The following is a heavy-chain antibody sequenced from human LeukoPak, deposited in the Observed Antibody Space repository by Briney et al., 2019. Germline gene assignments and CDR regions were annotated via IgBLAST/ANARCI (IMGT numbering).Heavy chain of an antibody. CDR3: ARAATIFGVVIFDY. V-gene: IGHV4-59*01. Sequence: PSETLSLTCTVSGGSISSYYWSWIRQPPGKGLEWIGYIYYSGSTNYNPSPKSRVTISVDTSKNQFSLKLSSVTAADTAVYYCARAATIFGVVIFDYWGQGTLVTVSS. CDR1: GGSISSYY. J-gene: IGHJ4*02. D-gene: IGHD3-3*01. CDR2: IYYSGST.